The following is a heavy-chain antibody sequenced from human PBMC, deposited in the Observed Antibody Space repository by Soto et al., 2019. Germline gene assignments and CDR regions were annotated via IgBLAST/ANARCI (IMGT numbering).Heavy chain of an antibody. CDR2: IYPGDSDT. Sequence: PGESLKSACKGSGYSFTSYWIGWVRQMPEKGLEWMGIIYPGDSDTRYSPSFQGQVTISADKSISTAYLQWSSLKASDTALYFCARPSDSSGRFDSWGQGTLVTVSS. J-gene: IGHJ5*01. D-gene: IGHD6-19*01. V-gene: IGHV5-51*01. CDR3: ARPSDSSGRFDS. CDR1: GYSFTSYW.